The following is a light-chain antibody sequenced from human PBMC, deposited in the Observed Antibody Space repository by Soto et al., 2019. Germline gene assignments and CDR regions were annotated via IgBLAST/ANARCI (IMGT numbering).Light chain of an antibody. CDR1: QSISRY. CDR3: QQTYSTPPIT. CDR2: TTS. Sequence: DIQMTQSPSSLSASVGDRVTITCLASQSISRYLNWYQQKPGTAPKLLIYTTSSLQSGVPSRFSGSGSGTDFTLTISSLQPEDFGTYYCQQTYSTPPITFGQGTKVDIK. J-gene: IGKJ1*01. V-gene: IGKV1-39*01.